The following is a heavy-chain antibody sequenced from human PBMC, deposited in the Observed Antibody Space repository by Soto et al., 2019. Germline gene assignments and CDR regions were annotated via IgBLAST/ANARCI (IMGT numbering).Heavy chain of an antibody. J-gene: IGHJ4*02. CDR1: GFTFNSAW. V-gene: IGHV3-7*01. Sequence: EVQMVESGGGLVQPGGSLRLSCSVSGFTFNSAWMSWVRQAPGKGLEWVVNINQDGNEKFYVDSVMGRLTISRDNAKNSLFLQVNSLRVEDTAVYYCASTPVAARYFDYWGRGTLVTVSS. CDR3: ASTPVAARYFDY. D-gene: IGHD6-6*01. CDR2: INQDGNEK.